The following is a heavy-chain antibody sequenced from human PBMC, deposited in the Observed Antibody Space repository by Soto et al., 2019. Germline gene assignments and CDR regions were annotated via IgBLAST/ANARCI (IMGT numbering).Heavy chain of an antibody. CDR1: VGSVSSYY. V-gene: IGHV4-59*08. D-gene: IGHD4-4*01. J-gene: IGHJ4*02. CDR2: IYYSGST. CDR3: ARHSNRNYGLYYFDF. Sequence: SETLSLTCTVSVGSVSSYYWGWIRQPPGKGLEWIGYIYYSGSTKYNPSLKSRVTMSVDTSNNQFSLKVSSVTAADTAVYYCARHSNRNYGLYYFDFWGLGALVTVSS.